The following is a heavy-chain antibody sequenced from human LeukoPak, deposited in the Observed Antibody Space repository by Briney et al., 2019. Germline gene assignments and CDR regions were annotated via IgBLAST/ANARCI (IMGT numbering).Heavy chain of an antibody. CDR1: GGSISNYY. CDR2: IYYSGST. Sequence: SETLSLTCAVSGGSISNYYWSWIRQPPGKGLEWIGYIYYSGSTNYNPSLKSRVTISVDTSKNQFSLKLSSVTAADTAVYYCAIEWELHWFDPWGQGTLVTVSS. J-gene: IGHJ5*02. D-gene: IGHD1-26*01. V-gene: IGHV4-59*01. CDR3: AIEWELHWFDP.